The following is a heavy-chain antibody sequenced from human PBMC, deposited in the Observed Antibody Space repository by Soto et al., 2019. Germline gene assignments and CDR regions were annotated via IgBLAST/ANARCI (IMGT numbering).Heavy chain of an antibody. CDR1: GFSLTTRGVG. CDR3: AHIPNYYQYDWFDP. V-gene: IGHV2-5*02. D-gene: IGHD3-16*01. J-gene: IGHJ5*02. CDR2: IYWDDDK. Sequence: QITLKESGPTLVKPTQTLTLTCTFSGFSLTTRGVGVVWIRQPPGKALECLALIYWDDDKRYSQSLQIRLSIAKDTSKNQVVLTITNVDTVDTATYYCAHIPNYYQYDWFDPWGQGTLFSFSS.